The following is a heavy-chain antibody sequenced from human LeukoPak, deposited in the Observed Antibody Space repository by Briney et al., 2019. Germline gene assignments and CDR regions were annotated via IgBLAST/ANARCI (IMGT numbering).Heavy chain of an antibody. CDR1: GGSSSGYY. J-gene: IGHJ6*02. CDR3: ARGRRINGMDV. Sequence: PSETLSLTCAVYGGSSSGYYWSWIRQPPGNGLEWIEEIKHTGSTNYNPSIKSRVPISVDTSKNQFSLKLSSVTAADTAVYYCARGRRINGMDVWGQGTTVTVSS. D-gene: IGHD1-14*01. V-gene: IGHV4-34*01. CDR2: IKHTGST.